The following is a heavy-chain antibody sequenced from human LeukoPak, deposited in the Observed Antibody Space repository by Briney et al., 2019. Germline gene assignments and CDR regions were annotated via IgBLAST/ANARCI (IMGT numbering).Heavy chain of an antibody. CDR3: ARGRLLDY. CDR2: INHSGST. CDR1: GGSFSGYY. D-gene: IGHD6-25*01. Sequence: SETLSLTCAVYGGSFSGYYWSWIRQPPGKGLEWIGEINHSGSTNYNLSLKSRVTISVDTSKNQFSLKLSSVTAADTAVYYCARGRLLDYWGQGTLVTVSS. V-gene: IGHV4-34*01. J-gene: IGHJ4*02.